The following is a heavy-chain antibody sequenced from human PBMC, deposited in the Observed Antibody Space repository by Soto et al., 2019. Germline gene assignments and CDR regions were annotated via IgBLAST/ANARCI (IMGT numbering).Heavy chain of an antibody. D-gene: IGHD5-18*01. CDR1: GFTFSSYW. Sequence: PGGSLRLSCAASGFTFSSYWMTWVRQAPGKGLEWVANIKQDGSEKYYVDSVKGRFTISRDNAKNSLYLQMNSLRAEDTAVYYCAAIQVYYYYYGLDVWGQGTTVTVSS. V-gene: IGHV3-7*05. CDR3: AAIQVYYYYYGLDV. CDR2: IKQDGSEK. J-gene: IGHJ6*02.